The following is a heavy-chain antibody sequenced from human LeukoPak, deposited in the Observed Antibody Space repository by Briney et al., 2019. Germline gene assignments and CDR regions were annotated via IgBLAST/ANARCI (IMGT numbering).Heavy chain of an antibody. CDR1: GFTVSSNY. D-gene: IGHD2-21*02. Sequence: GGSLRLSCAASGFTVSSNYMSWVRQAPGKGLEWVSVIYSGGSTYYADSVEGRFTISRDNSKNTPYLQMNSLRAEDTAVYYCATDGAYCGGDCYRPLRYWGQGTLVTVSS. V-gene: IGHV3-53*01. CDR3: ATDGAYCGGDCYRPLRY. J-gene: IGHJ4*02. CDR2: IYSGGST.